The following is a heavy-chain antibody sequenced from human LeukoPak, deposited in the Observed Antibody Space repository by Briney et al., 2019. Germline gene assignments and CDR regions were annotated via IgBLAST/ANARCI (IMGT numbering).Heavy chain of an antibody. Sequence: SETLSLTCTVSGGSISSSSYYWGWSRQPPGKGLKWIGSIYYSGSTYYNPSLKSRVTISVDTSKNQFSLKLSSVTAADTAVYYCARLVAGTGEYNFDYWGQGTLVTVSS. V-gene: IGHV4-39*01. CDR2: IYYSGST. J-gene: IGHJ4*02. CDR3: ARLVAGTGEYNFDY. CDR1: GGSISSSSYY. D-gene: IGHD6-19*01.